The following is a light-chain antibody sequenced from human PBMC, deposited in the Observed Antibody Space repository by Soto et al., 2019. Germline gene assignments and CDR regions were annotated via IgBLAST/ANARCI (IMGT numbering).Light chain of an antibody. CDR3: SSYAGSNIVV. J-gene: IGLJ2*01. V-gene: IGLV2-8*01. Sequence: QSALTQPPSASGSPGQSVTISCSGTSTDVGGYNYVSWYQQHPGKAPKLMICDVSRRPAGVPDRFSGSKSGNTASLTVSGLQAEDEADYYCSSYAGSNIVVFGGGTKVTGL. CDR1: STDVGGYNY. CDR2: DVS.